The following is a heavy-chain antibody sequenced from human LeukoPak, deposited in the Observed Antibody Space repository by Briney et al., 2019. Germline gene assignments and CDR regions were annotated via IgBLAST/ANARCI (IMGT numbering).Heavy chain of an antibody. V-gene: IGHV3-7*01. J-gene: IGHJ6*02. D-gene: IGHD3-16*01. CDR2: MNQDGMTK. CDR3: ATYTHWVAGDV. CDR1: GFAFSDSW. Sequence: PGGSLRLSCAALGFAFSDSWMSWGRQGPGKGLDGVANMNQDGMTKDYVGSVKGRFTITSNNASNSLYLKMSSLRAEDTAVYYCATYTHWVAGDVWGQGTTVTVSS.